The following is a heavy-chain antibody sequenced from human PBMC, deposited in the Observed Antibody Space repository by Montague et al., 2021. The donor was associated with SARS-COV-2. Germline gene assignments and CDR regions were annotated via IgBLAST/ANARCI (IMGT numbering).Heavy chain of an antibody. CDR3: ARIDSSSWPNFDY. CDR2: IDWDDDK. D-gene: IGHD6-13*01. J-gene: IGHJ4*02. Sequence: PALVTPTQTLTLTCTFSGSSLSTSGMCVSWIRQPPGKALEWLALIDWDDDKYYSTSLKTRLTISKDTSKNQVVLTMTNMDPVDTATYYCARIDSSSWPNFDYWGQGTLVTVSS. V-gene: IGHV2-70*01. CDR1: GSSLSTSGMC.